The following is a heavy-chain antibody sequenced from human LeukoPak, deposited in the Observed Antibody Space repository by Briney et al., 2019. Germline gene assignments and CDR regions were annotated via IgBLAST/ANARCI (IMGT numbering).Heavy chain of an antibody. J-gene: IGHJ3*02. V-gene: IGHV1-18*01. D-gene: IGHD2-2*01. CDR2: ISAYNGNT. CDR3: ARELCSSTSCYGAFDI. CDR1: GYTFTSYG. Sequence: ASVKVSCKASGYTFTSYGISWVRQAPGQGLEWMGWISAYNGNTNYAQKLQGRVTMTTDTSMSTAYMELRSLRSDDTAVYYCARELCSSTSCYGAFDIWGQGTMVTVSS.